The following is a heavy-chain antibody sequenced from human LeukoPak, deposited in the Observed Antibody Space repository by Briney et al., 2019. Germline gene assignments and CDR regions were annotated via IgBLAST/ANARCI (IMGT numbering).Heavy chain of an antibody. J-gene: IGHJ1*01. CDR1: GFTFSSYG. D-gene: IGHD6-6*01. CDR3: AKFLAVIAARDSLYFQH. Sequence: GGSLRLSCAASGFTFSSYGMHWVRQAPGKGLEWVAVISYDGSNKYYADSVKGRFTISRDNSKNTLYLQMNSLRAEDTAVYYCAKFLAVIAARDSLYFQHWGQGTLVTVSS. V-gene: IGHV3-30*18. CDR2: ISYDGSNK.